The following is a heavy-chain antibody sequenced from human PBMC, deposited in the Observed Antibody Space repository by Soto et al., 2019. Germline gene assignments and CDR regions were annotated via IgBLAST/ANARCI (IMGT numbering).Heavy chain of an antibody. CDR2: IIPIFGTA. V-gene: IGHV1-69*06. CDR3: ARKGHSSSWYGAGYYGMDV. J-gene: IGHJ6*02. D-gene: IGHD6-13*01. CDR1: GGTFSSYA. Sequence: SVKVSCKASGGTFSSYAISWVRQASGQGLEWMGGIIPIFGTANYAQKFQGRVTITADKSTSTAYMELSSLRSEDTAVYYCARKGHSSSWYGAGYYGMDVWGQGTTVTVSS.